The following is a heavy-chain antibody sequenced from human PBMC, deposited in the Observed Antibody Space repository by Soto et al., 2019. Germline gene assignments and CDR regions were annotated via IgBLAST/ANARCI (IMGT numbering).Heavy chain of an antibody. J-gene: IGHJ6*02. V-gene: IGHV3-49*04. D-gene: IGHD3-9*01. CDR3: TNPYFDVRFGLDV. Sequence: GGSLRLSCTASGFTFGDYGMSCVRQAPWKGLEWLVFIRSKAYVGTTEYAASVKGRFTISRDDSKSIAYLQMKSLETEDTAVYYCTNPYFDVRFGLDVCGQGTTVTVSS. CDR2: IRSKAYVGTT. CDR1: GFTFGDYG.